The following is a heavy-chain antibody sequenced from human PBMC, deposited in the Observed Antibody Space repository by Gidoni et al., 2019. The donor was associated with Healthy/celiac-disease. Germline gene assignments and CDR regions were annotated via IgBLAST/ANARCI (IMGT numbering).Heavy chain of an antibody. CDR2: IWYDGSNK. Sequence: QVQLVESGGGVVQPGRSLRLSCAASGFTFSSYGMHWVRQAPGKGLEWVAVIWYDGSNKYYADSVKGRFTISRDNSKNTLYLQMNSLRAEDTAVYYCARDPGVLTVTTSWFDPWGQGTLVTVSS. J-gene: IGHJ5*02. CDR3: ARDPGVLTVTTSWFDP. D-gene: IGHD4-17*01. CDR1: GFTFSSYG. V-gene: IGHV3-33*01.